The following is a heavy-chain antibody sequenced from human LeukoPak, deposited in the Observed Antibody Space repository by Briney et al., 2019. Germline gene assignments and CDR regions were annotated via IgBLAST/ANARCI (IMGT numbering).Heavy chain of an antibody. CDR2: ISGSGGIT. CDR3: ATVGLLWFGDY. D-gene: IGHD3-10*01. CDR1: GFTFSSYA. Sequence: GGSLRLSCAASGFTFSSYAMSWVRQAPGKGLEWVSAISGSGGITYFADSVKGRFTISRDNSKNTRYLQMNSLRAEDTAVYSCATVGLLWFGDYWGQGTLVTVSS. V-gene: IGHV3-23*01. J-gene: IGHJ4*02.